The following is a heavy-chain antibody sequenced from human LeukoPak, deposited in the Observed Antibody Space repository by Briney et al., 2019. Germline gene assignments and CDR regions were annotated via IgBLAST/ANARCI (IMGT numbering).Heavy chain of an antibody. J-gene: IGHJ6*03. Sequence: SVKVSCKASGYTFTSYAISWVRQAPGQGLEWMGGIIPIFGTANYAQKFQGRVTITADKSTSTAYMELSSLRSEDTAVYYCAVYSATNQYCSGGSCYSYYYYYYMDVWGKGTTVTVSS. V-gene: IGHV1-69*06. CDR1: GYTFTSYA. CDR3: AVYSATNQYCSGGSCYSYYYYYYMDV. D-gene: IGHD2-15*01. CDR2: IIPIFGTA.